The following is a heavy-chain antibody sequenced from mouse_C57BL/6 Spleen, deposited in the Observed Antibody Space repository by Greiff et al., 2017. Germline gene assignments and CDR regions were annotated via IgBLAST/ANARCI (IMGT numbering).Heavy chain of an antibody. CDR2: IDPANGTT. J-gene: IGHJ3*01. CDR1: GFYINNTY. Sequence: EVQLHQSVAELVRPGASVKLSCKASGFYINNTYMHWVKQRPEQGLEWIGRIDPANGTTKYAPKFQGKATITADTSSNTAYMQLSSRTSEDTAIYYCAREDDGYFFAYWGQGTLVTVSA. V-gene: IGHV14-3*01. D-gene: IGHD2-3*01. CDR3: AREDDGYFFAY.